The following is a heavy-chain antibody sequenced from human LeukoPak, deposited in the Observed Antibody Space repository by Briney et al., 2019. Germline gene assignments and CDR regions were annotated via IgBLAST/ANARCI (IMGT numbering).Heavy chain of an antibody. CDR2: ISSSSSYI. Sequence: GGSLRLSCAASGFTFSSYSMNWVRQAPGKGLEWVSSISSSSSYIYYADSVKGRFTISRDNAKNSLYLQMNSLRAEDTAVYYCARDPAGSSWYGSQGYFDYWGQGTLVTVSS. D-gene: IGHD6-13*01. J-gene: IGHJ4*02. CDR3: ARDPAGSSWYGSQGYFDY. V-gene: IGHV3-21*01. CDR1: GFTFSSYS.